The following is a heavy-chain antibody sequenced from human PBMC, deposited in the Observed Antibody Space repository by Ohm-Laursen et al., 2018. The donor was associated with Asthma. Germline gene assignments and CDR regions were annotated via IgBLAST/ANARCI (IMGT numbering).Heavy chain of an antibody. CDR2: IIPIFGTA. D-gene: IGHD3-22*01. J-gene: IGHJ3*02. CDR3: ARDRYYYDSSGYTDAFDI. CDR1: GGTFSSYA. Sequence: VASVKVSCKASGGTFSSYAISWVRQAPGQGLEWMGGIIPIFGTANYAQKFQGRVTITADESTSTAYMGLSSLRSEDTAVYYCARDRYYYDSSGYTDAFDIWGQGTMVTVSS. V-gene: IGHV1-69*13.